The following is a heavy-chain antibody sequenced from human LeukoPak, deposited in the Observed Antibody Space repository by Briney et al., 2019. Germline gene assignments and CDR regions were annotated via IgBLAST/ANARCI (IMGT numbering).Heavy chain of an antibody. CDR3: ARRALVVPAAIHYYYYMDV. V-gene: IGHV3-7*01. CDR2: MKQDGSEK. J-gene: IGHJ6*03. Sequence: GGSLRLSCAASGFTFSSYWMSWVRQAPGKGLEWVANMKQDGSEKYYVDSVKGRFTISRDNAKNSLYLQMNSLRAEDTAVYYCARRALVVPAAIHYYYYMDVWGKGTTVTVSS. CDR1: GFTFSSYW. D-gene: IGHD2-2*02.